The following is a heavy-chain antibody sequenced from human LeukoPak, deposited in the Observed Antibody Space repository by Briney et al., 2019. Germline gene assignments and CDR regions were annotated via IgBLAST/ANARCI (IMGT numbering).Heavy chain of an antibody. CDR2: LSGSGGST. Sequence: PGGSLRLSCAASGFTFSSYAMSWVRQAPGKGLEWVSTLSGSGGSTYYADSVKGRFTISRDNSKNTLYLQMNSLGAEDTAVYYCATNAGPGPDDAFDIWGQGTMVTVSS. CDR1: GFTFSSYA. CDR3: ATNAGPGPDDAFDI. V-gene: IGHV3-23*01. J-gene: IGHJ3*02.